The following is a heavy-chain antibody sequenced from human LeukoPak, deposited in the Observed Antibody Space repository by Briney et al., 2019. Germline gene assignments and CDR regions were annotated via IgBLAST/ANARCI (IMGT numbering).Heavy chain of an antibody. D-gene: IGHD1-14*01. CDR3: ARDLNPQSIGMRAFDI. CDR2: INPTTGST. J-gene: IGHJ3*02. V-gene: IGHV1-46*01. CDR1: GYTFTNFY. Sequence: ASVKVSCRASGYTFTNFYLHWVRQAPGQGLEWMGIINPTTGSTTYAQKLQGRVTMTRDMSTSTVYMELSSLRSEDTAVYFCARDLNPQSIGMRAFDIWGQGTMVTASS.